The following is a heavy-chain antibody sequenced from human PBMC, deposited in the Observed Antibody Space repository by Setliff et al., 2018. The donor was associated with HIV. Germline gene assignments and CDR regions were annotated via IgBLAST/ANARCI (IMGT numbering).Heavy chain of an antibody. D-gene: IGHD3-22*01. CDR1: GYTFSSND. Sequence: GASVKVSCKASGYTFSSNDINWVRQATGQGLEWMGWMNPNSGNTGYAQKFQGRVTMTRDTSMSTAYMELNNLKFEDTAVYYCARARRDSYDRGRRNHYYIDVWGKGTTVTVSS. J-gene: IGHJ6*03. CDR2: MNPNSGNT. CDR3: ARARRDSYDRGRRNHYYIDV. V-gene: IGHV1-8*01.